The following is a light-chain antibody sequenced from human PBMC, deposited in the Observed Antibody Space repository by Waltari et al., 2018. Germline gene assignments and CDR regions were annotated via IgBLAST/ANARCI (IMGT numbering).Light chain of an antibody. CDR3: CSYAGRYSVL. CDR1: RSDVGTYNY. CDR2: DVT. J-gene: IGLJ2*01. Sequence: QSALTQPRSVSGSPGQSITISCTGTRSDVGTYNYVSWYQQYPGKAPKLMIYDVTKRPSGGPDRFSGPKSCNTAPLTISVLQAEDEADYYCCSYAGRYSVLFGGGTKLTVL. V-gene: IGLV2-11*01.